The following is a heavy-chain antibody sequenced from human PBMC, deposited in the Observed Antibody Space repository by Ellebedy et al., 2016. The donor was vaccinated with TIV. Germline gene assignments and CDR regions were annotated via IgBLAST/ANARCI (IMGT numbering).Heavy chain of an antibody. V-gene: IGHV1-3*04. Sequence: AASVKVSCKASGYTFSSYAMHWVRQAPGQRPEWMGLINTGTSNTEYSQKLQGRVTITRDTSASTAYMELSSLKSEDTAVYYCARDGRKDYGGNSAYFDYWGQGTLVTVSS. J-gene: IGHJ4*02. CDR2: INTGTSNT. CDR3: ARDGRKDYGGNSAYFDY. CDR1: GYTFSSYA. D-gene: IGHD4-23*01.